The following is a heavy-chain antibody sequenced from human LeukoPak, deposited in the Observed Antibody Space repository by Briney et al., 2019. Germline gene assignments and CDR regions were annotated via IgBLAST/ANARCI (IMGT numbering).Heavy chain of an antibody. D-gene: IGHD5-18*01. CDR1: GGSFSGYY. J-gene: IGHJ4*02. CDR2: INHSGST. CDR3: ARGAVDTAMAGEYYFDY. Sequence: SETLSLTCAVYGGSFSGYYWSWIRQPPGKGLEWIGEINHSGSTNYNPSLKSRVTISVDTSKNQFSLKLSSVTAADTAVYYCARGAVDTAMAGEYYFDYWGQGPRVTVSS. V-gene: IGHV4-34*01.